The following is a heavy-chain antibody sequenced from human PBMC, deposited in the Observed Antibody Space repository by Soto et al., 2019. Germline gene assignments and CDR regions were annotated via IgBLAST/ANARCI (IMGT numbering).Heavy chain of an antibody. V-gene: IGHV4-4*07. D-gene: IGHD1-7*01. J-gene: IGHJ5*02. CDR1: GGSISSYR. CDR3: GRESGETWDYEAS. Sequence: SETLSLTCTVSGGSISSYRWSWIRQPAGKGLEWTGRLNTYGNTHYNPSLKSRVTVSVDTSRNQFFLTLRSVTAADSAVYHCGRESGETWDYEASWGQGTPVTVS. CDR2: LNTYGNT.